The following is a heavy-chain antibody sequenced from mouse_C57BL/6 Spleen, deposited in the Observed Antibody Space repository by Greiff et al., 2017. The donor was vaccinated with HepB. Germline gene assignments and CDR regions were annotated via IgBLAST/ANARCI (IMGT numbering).Heavy chain of an antibody. J-gene: IGHJ4*01. D-gene: IGHD1-1*01. Sequence: LVESGPELVKPGASVKISCKASGYSFTSYYIHWVKQRPGQGLEWIGWIYPGSGNTKYNEKFKGKATLTADTSSSTAYMQLSSLTSEDSAVYYCAITTDYAMDYWGQGTSVTVSS. CDR2: IYPGSGNT. CDR1: GYSFTSYY. CDR3: AITTDYAMDY. V-gene: IGHV1-66*01.